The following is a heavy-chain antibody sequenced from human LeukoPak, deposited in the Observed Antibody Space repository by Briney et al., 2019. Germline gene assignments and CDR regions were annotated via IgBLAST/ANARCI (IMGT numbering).Heavy chain of an antibody. CDR1: GFTFSNYG. CDR3: ARGRDGYNYHYYYYMDV. CDR2: MWYDGSIK. Sequence: GGSLRLSCAASGFTFSNYGMHWVRQAPGKGLEWLAIMWYDGSIKYYADSAKGRFTISRDNSKNTVFLQMNSLRAEDTAVYYCARGRDGYNYHYYYYMDVWGKGTTVTVSS. J-gene: IGHJ6*03. D-gene: IGHD5-24*01. V-gene: IGHV3-33*02.